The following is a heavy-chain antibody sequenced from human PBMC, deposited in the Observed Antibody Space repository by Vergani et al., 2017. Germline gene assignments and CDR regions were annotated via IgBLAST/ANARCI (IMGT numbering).Heavy chain of an antibody. D-gene: IGHD6-19*01. V-gene: IGHV4-4*07. J-gene: IGHJ4*02. CDR3: ALLYSSGWHTKGPFDY. CDR1: GGSISSYY. Sequence: QVQLQESGPGLVKPSETLSLTCTVSGGSISSYYWSWIRQPAGKGLEWIGRIYTSGSTYYNPSLKSRVTISVDTSKNQFSLKLSSVTAADTAVYYCALLYSSGWHTKGPFDYWGQGTLVTVSS. CDR2: IYTSGST.